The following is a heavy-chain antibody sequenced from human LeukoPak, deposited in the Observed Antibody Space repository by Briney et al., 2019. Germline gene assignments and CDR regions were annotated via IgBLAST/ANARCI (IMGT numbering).Heavy chain of an antibody. Sequence: SVKVSCKVSGYTLTELSMHWVRQAPGKGLEWMGGFDPEDGETIYAQKFQGRVTMTEDTSTDTAYMELSSLRSEDTAVYYCATASGNYDYVWGSYRYSGNWFDPWGQGTLVTVSS. J-gene: IGHJ5*02. CDR1: GYTLTELS. CDR2: FDPEDGET. V-gene: IGHV1-24*01. CDR3: ATASGNYDYVWGSYRYSGNWFDP. D-gene: IGHD3-16*02.